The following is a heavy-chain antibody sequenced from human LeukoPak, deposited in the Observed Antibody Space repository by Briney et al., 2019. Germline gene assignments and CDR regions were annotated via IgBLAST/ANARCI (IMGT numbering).Heavy chain of an antibody. CDR3: AKLGFSEWFLGF. J-gene: IGHJ4*02. V-gene: IGHV1-2*06. Sequence: ASVKVSCKASGNTFSGYYMDWVRQAPGQGLEWMGRINLNTGGTNYAQKFQGRVTMTRDTSITTVYMELSRLRLDDTAVYYCAKLGFSEWFLGFWGQGALVTVSS. D-gene: IGHD3-3*01. CDR1: GNTFSGYY. CDR2: INLNTGGT.